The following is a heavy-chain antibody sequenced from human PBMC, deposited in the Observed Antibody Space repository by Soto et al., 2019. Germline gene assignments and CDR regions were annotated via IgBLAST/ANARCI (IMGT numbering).Heavy chain of an antibody. CDR1: GYTFTSYD. CDR2: MNPNSGNT. J-gene: IGHJ4*02. CDR3: VTFQCDDERDPDDY. V-gene: IGHV1-8*01. Sequence: ASVKVSCKASGYTFTSYDINWVRQATGQGLEWMGWMNPNSGNTGYAQKFQGRVTMTRNTSISTAYMELSSLRSEDTAVYYCVTFQCDDERDPDDYWGQGTLVTVSS. D-gene: IGHD1-1*01.